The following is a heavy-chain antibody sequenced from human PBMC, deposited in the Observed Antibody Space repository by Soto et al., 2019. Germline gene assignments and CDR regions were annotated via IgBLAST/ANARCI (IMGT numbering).Heavy chain of an antibody. D-gene: IGHD3-22*01. J-gene: IGHJ4*02. CDR3: ARDGRYYYDSVDY. V-gene: IGHV1-18*04. Sequence: ASVKVSCKASGYTFTSYGISWVRQAPGQGLEWVGWISAYNGETKYAQNFQGRVAMTTDTSTTTAYMEPWILRSDDTAVYYCARDGRYYYDSVDYWGQGTQVTVSS. CDR1: GYTFTSYG. CDR2: ISAYNGET.